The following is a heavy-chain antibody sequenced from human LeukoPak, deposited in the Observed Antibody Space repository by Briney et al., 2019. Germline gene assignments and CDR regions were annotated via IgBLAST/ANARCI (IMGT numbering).Heavy chain of an antibody. CDR2: ISSSSSTI. CDR3: ARYFDS. CDR1: GFTFSSSS. V-gene: IGHV3-48*02. Sequence: GGSLKLSCGVSGFTFSSSSMNWVRQAPGKGLDWVSYISSSSSTIYYADSVKGRFTISRDNAKNSLYLKMNSLRDEDTAVYYCARYFDSWGNGTLVPVSS. J-gene: IGHJ4*03.